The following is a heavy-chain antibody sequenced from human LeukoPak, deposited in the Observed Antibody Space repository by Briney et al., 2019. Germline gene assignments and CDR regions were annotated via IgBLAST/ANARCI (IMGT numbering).Heavy chain of an antibody. D-gene: IGHD1-26*01. CDR3: AREKWGLQDWGVDY. CDR2: ISSSSSYI. CDR1: GFTFSSYS. V-gene: IGHV3-21*01. Sequence: GGSLRLFCAASGFTFSSYSMNWVRQAPGKGLEWVSYISSSSSYIYYADSVKGRFTISRDNAKNSLYLQMNSQRAKDTAVYYCAREKWGLQDWGVDYWGQGTLVTVSS. J-gene: IGHJ4*02.